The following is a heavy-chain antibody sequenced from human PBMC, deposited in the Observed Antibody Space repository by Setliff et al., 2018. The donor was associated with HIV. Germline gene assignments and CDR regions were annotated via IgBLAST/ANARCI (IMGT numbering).Heavy chain of an antibody. Sequence: ETLSLTCTVSGGSVTSYYWSWIRQPAGKRLEWIGRISISGDTNYNPSLKSRATMSLDTSKNQFSLKLNSVTAADTAMYYCARQYYDYVWGTYRSQYYFDNWGQGTLVTVSS. CDR2: ISISGDT. J-gene: IGHJ4*02. D-gene: IGHD3-16*02. V-gene: IGHV4-4*07. CDR1: GGSVTSYY. CDR3: ARQYYDYVWGTYRSQYYFDN.